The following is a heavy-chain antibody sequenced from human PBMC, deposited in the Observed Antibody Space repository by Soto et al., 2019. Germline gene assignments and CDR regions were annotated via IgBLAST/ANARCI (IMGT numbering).Heavy chain of an antibody. Sequence: QVQLVQSGAEVKKPGSSVKVSCKASGGTFSSYAISWVRQAPGQGLEWMGGIIPIFGTANYAQKFQGRVMITADKSTSRAYMELSSLRSEDTAVYYCAMTYYYDSSGSNGASAEYFQHWGQGTLVTVSS. CDR2: IIPIFGTA. J-gene: IGHJ1*01. D-gene: IGHD3-22*01. CDR3: AMTYYYDSSGSNGASAEYFQH. CDR1: GGTFSSYA. V-gene: IGHV1-69*06.